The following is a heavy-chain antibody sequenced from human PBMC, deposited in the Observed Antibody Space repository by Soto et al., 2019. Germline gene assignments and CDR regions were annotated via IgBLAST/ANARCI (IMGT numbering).Heavy chain of an antibody. D-gene: IGHD4-17*01. CDR2: IFWDDDK. CDR1: GFSRNTRAVG. Sequence: QITLKESGPTLVKPTQTLTLTCTFSGFSRNTRAVGVGWIRQPPGKALEWLALIFWDDDKRYSPSLKNRLTITKDTSKNQVVLTMTNMDPVDTATYFCAHRPNYGARFAPWGPGTLVTVSS. J-gene: IGHJ5*02. CDR3: AHRPNYGARFAP. V-gene: IGHV2-5*02.